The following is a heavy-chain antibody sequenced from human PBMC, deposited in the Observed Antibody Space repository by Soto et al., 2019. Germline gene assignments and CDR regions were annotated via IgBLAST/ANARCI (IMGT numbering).Heavy chain of an antibody. CDR3: ARDNHGPTRYSGTYYVWFDP. J-gene: IGHJ5*02. Sequence: QVQLVQSGAEVKKPGASVKVSCKASGYTFTSYGVSWVRQAPGQGLEWMGWISPYNGNTEYAQKLQGRVTMTTDTSTSTAYMELRSLRSDDTAVYYCARDNHGPTRYSGTYYVWFDPWGQGTLVTVSS. CDR2: ISPYNGNT. V-gene: IGHV1-18*01. D-gene: IGHD1-26*01. CDR1: GYTFTSYG.